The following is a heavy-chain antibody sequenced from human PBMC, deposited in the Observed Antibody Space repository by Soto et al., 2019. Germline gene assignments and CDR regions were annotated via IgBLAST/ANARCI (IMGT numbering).Heavy chain of an antibody. Sequence: PGGSLRLSCAAAGFPFSSYAMHWVRQAPGKGLEWVAVISFDGSNKYYADSVTGRFTISRDNSKNTLYLQMNSLRAEDTAVYYCARDTTYGDYGHYYYGMDVWGQGTTVTVS. CDR3: ARDTTYGDYGHYYYGMDV. V-gene: IGHV3-30-3*01. CDR2: ISFDGSNK. J-gene: IGHJ6*02. CDR1: GFPFSSYA. D-gene: IGHD4-17*01.